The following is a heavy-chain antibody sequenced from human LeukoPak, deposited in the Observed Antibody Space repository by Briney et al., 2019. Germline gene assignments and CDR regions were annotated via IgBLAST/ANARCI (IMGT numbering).Heavy chain of an antibody. CDR3: AQDYWGSYLH. CDR1: GFTFDDYA. Sequence: GGSLRLSCAASGFTFDDYAMHWVRQAPGKGLEWVSLIYGDGGTTYYGDSVKGRFTISRDNSKNSLYLQLNSLRSEDTALYYCAQDYWGSYLHWGQGTLVTVSS. J-gene: IGHJ4*02. D-gene: IGHD1-26*01. CDR2: IYGDGGTT. V-gene: IGHV3-43*02.